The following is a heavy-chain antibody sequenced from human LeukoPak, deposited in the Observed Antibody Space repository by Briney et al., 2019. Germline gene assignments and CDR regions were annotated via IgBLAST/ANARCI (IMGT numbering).Heavy chain of an antibody. CDR1: GGSISSGGYY. V-gene: IGHV4-31*03. CDR3: ARGDCSGGSCSNFDY. Sequence: SETLSLTCTVSGGSISSGGYYWSWIRQHPGKGLEWIGYIYYSGSTCYNPSLKSRVTISVDTSKNQFSLKLSSVTAADTAVYYCARGDCSGGSCSNFDYWGQGTLVTVSS. CDR2: IYYSGST. J-gene: IGHJ4*02. D-gene: IGHD2-15*01.